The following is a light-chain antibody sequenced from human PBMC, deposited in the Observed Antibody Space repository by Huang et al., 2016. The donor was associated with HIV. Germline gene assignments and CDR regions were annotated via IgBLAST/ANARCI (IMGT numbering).Light chain of an antibody. V-gene: IGKV1-33*01. Sequence: DIQMTQSPSSLSASVGDRVTITCQVSQDITNYLNWYQQKPGKAPKRLIYDASNLETGVPSRFSGSGSGTDFTFTISNLQSEDVATYYCQQYDNLPITFGQGTRLEIK. J-gene: IGKJ5*01. CDR2: DAS. CDR3: QQYDNLPIT. CDR1: QDITNY.